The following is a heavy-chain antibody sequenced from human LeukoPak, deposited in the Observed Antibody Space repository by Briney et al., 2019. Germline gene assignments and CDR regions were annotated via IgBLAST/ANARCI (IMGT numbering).Heavy chain of an antibody. CDR1: GYTFISYG. CDR3: ARVWGNVVVTYYGMDV. J-gene: IGHJ6*02. CDR2: ISAYNGNT. Sequence: ASVKVSCKASGYTFISYGLTWVRQAPGQGLEWMGWISAYNGNTNYAQKFQGRVTMTTDTSTSTAYMELRSPRSDDTAVYYCARVWGNVVVTYYGMDVWGQGTTVTVSS. D-gene: IGHD2-15*01. V-gene: IGHV1-18*01.